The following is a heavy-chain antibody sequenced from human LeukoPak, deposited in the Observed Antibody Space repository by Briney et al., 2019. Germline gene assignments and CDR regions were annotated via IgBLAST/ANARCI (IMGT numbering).Heavy chain of an antibody. CDR3: AKTGERDY. CDR1: GLTFSNYW. D-gene: IGHD7-27*01. Sequence: PGGSLRLSCAVSGLTFSNYWMHWVRQAPGKGLVWVSRISNDGTSTSYADSVKGRFTISRDNAENSLYLQMNSLRDEDTAVYYCAKTGERDYWGRGTLVTVSS. CDR2: ISNDGTST. J-gene: IGHJ4*02. V-gene: IGHV3-74*01.